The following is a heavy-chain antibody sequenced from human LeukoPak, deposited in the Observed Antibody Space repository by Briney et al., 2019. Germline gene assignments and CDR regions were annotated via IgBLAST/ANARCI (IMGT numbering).Heavy chain of an antibody. CDR3: ARVPYSGYEFTIDS. D-gene: IGHD5-12*01. CDR2: IHYSGNT. J-gene: IGHJ4*02. Sequence: SETLSLTCTVSGSSISSYYWSWIRQPPGKGLEWLGYIHYSGNTDYNPSLKSRVTMSLHTSENQFSLKLSSVTAADTAVYYCARVPYSGYEFTIDSWGQGTLVTVSS. V-gene: IGHV4-59*01. CDR1: GSSISSYY.